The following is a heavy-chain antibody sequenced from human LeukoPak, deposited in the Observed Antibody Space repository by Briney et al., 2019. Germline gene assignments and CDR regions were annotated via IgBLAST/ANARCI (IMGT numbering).Heavy chain of an antibody. J-gene: IGHJ3*02. CDR2: ISGSGGST. CDR1: GFTFSNYA. V-gene: IGHV3-23*01. CDR3: AKISPGGTAFDI. D-gene: IGHD1-14*01. Sequence: GGSLRLSCTASGFTFSNYAMSWVRRAPGKGLEWVSTISGSGGSTSYADSVKGRFTISRDYSKNTLYLQMNSLRAEDTAVYYCAKISPGGTAFDIWGQGTMVTVSS.